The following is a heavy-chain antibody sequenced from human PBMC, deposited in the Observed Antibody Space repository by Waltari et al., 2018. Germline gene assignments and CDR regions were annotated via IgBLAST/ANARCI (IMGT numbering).Heavy chain of an antibody. Sequence: EVQLVESGGGLIQPGGSLRLSCAASGFTASSHSICCVRQAPGTGLEWVSVIYSGGSRYYADSVRGRFTISRDNSKNTLYLQMTSQRAEDTAVYFCAGGAYSYSYLDYWGQGTLVTVSS. CDR3: AGGAYSYSYLDY. V-gene: IGHV3-53*01. J-gene: IGHJ4*02. D-gene: IGHD4-4*01. CDR1: GFTASSHS. CDR2: IYSGGSR.